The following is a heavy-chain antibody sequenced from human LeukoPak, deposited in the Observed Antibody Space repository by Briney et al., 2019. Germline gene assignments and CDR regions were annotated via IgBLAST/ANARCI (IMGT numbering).Heavy chain of an antibody. CDR3: DKAGYFDWLLFFDY. D-gene: IGHD3-9*01. J-gene: IGHJ4*02. Sequence: GGSLRLSCAASGFTFSSYSMNWVRQAPGKGLEWVSSISSSSSYIYYAYSVKGRFTISRDNAKNSLYLQMNSLRAEDTAVYYCDKAGYFDWLLFFDYWGQGTLVTVSS. CDR2: ISSSSSYI. V-gene: IGHV3-21*01. CDR1: GFTFSSYS.